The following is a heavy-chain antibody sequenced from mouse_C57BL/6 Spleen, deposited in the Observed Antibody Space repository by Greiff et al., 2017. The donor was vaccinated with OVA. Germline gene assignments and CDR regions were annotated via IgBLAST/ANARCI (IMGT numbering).Heavy chain of an antibody. V-gene: IGHV14-4*01. Sequence: EVKVVESGAELVRPGASVKLSCTASGFNIKDDYMHWVKQRPEQGLEWIGWIDPENGDTEYASKFQGKATITADTSSNTAYLQLSSLTSEDTAVYYWTTRDRNYANYYAMDYWGQGTSVTVSS. J-gene: IGHJ4*01. CDR3: TTRDRNYANYYAMDY. D-gene: IGHD2-5*01. CDR1: GFNIKDDY. CDR2: IDPENGDT.